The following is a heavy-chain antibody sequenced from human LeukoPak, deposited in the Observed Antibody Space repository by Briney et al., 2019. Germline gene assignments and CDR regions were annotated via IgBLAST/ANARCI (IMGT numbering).Heavy chain of an antibody. V-gene: IGHV4-30-4*08. CDR2: IYYSGSA. D-gene: IGHD2-2*01. CDR3: ARDLSSTSHIDY. Sequence: SETLSLTCTVSGGSISGSDYYWSWIRQPPGKGLEWIGYIYYSGSAYYNPSLKSRVAISVDTSKNQFSLKLSSVTAADTAVYYCARDLSSTSHIDYWGQGTLVTVSS. J-gene: IGHJ4*02. CDR1: GGSISGSDYY.